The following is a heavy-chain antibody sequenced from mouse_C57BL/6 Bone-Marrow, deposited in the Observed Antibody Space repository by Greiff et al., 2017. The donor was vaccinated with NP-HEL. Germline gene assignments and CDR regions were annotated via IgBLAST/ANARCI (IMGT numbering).Heavy chain of an antibody. CDR3: ARVRYSNYNQEFFAY. Sequence: EVQLHQSGPELVKPGASVKISCKASGYTFTDYYMNWVKQSHGKSLEWIGDINPNNGGTSYNQKFKGKATLTVDKSSSTAYMELRSLTSEDSAVYYCARVRYSNYNQEFFAYWGQGTLVTVSA. D-gene: IGHD2-5*01. J-gene: IGHJ3*01. CDR2: INPNNGGT. CDR1: GYTFTDYY. V-gene: IGHV1-26*01.